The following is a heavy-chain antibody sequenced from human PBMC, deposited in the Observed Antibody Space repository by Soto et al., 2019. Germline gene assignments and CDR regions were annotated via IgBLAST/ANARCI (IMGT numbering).Heavy chain of an antibody. CDR3: AINSWTAFDL. CDR1: GFTFNTNS. Sequence: GGSLILSCAASGFTFNTNSMNWVRQAPGKGLEWVSSINDNSRAIFYPDSVKGRFTVSRDNAKNSLYLQMNSLRAEDTAVYYCAINSWTAFDLRGQGTPVTVSS. D-gene: IGHD3-3*02. J-gene: IGHJ4*02. CDR2: INDNSRAI. V-gene: IGHV3-21*01.